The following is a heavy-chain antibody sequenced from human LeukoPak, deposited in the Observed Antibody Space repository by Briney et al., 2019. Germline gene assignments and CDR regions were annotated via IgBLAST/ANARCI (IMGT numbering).Heavy chain of an antibody. D-gene: IGHD6-6*01. Sequence: GGSLRLSCAASGFTFSSYWMSWVRQAPGKGLEWVANIKQDGSEKYYVDSVKGRFTISRDNSKNTLYLQMNSLRAEDTAVYYCARLIAARGGYYFDYWGQGTLVTVSS. CDR2: IKQDGSEK. V-gene: IGHV3-7*03. CDR3: ARLIAARGGYYFDY. J-gene: IGHJ4*02. CDR1: GFTFSSYW.